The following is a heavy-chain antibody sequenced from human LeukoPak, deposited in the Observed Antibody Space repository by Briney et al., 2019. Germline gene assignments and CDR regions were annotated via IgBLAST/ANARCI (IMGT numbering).Heavy chain of an antibody. D-gene: IGHD4-17*01. CDR1: GGSISNYF. CDR2: IYSSGST. J-gene: IGHJ5*02. V-gene: IGHV4-4*07. CDR3: TRDTGTTGEVKFDP. Sequence: PSETLSLTCTVSGGSISNYFWSWIRQPAGKGLEWIGRIYSSGSTNYNPSLKSRVTMSVDTSKSQFSLNLMSVTAADTAVYYCTRDTGTTGEVKFDPWGQGTLVTVSS.